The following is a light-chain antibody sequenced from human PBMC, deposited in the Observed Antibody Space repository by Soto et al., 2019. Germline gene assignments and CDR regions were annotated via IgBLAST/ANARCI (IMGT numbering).Light chain of an antibody. J-gene: IGKJ1*01. CDR3: QQYGSTPPGT. V-gene: IGKV3-20*01. CDR1: QSVSSTY. CDR2: DAF. Sequence: EIVLTQPPGTLSLSPGERATLSCRASQSVSSTYVAWYQQKPGQAPRLLIYDAFNRATGIPDRFSGSVSGTDFTLTISRLEPEDFAVYYCQQYGSTPPGTFGQGTKVEIK.